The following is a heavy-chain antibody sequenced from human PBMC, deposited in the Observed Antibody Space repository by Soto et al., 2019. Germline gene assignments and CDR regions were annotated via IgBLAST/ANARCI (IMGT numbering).Heavy chain of an antibody. V-gene: IGHV1-8*01. D-gene: IGHD6-25*01. CDR1: GFTFITYD. CDR2: MNPNNGNA. Sequence: QVQLLQSGAEVKKPGASVKVSCKASGFTFITYDFSWVRQAAGQGLEWMGWMNPNNGNAGFAQKFRGRINMTRNTSISTADLELSSLRSDDSAVYFCARRKERSGPYYLDRWGQGTQVTVSS. CDR3: ARRKERSGPYYLDR. J-gene: IGHJ4*02.